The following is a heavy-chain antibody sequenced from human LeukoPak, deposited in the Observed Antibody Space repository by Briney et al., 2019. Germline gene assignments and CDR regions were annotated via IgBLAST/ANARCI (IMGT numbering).Heavy chain of an antibody. J-gene: IGHJ5*02. CDR1: GGSINSNY. V-gene: IGHV4-59*01. D-gene: IGHD3-22*01. CDR2: AYYSGST. CDR3: ARGGLLYNSSGYCDT. Sequence: SETLSLTCSVSGGSINSNYWNWVRQTPGKGLEWIGDAYYSGSTTYNPSLKRRVTISVDTSKNQLSLKVRSVTAADTAVYYCARGGLLYNSSGYCDTWGQGTLVTVSS.